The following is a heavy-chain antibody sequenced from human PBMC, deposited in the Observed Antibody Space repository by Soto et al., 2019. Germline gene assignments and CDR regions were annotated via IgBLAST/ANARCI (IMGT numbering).Heavy chain of an antibody. Sequence: GGSLRLSCAASGFIFSSYTMHWVRQAPGKGLEWVGVITYDGSNQYYADSVEGRFTISRDNSRNMLFLQMNSLRPDDTAVYYCARAPSGSYPEFDYWGQGTLVTVSS. V-gene: IGHV3-30-3*01. D-gene: IGHD1-26*01. CDR1: GFIFSSYT. CDR2: ITYDGSNQ. CDR3: ARAPSGSYPEFDY. J-gene: IGHJ4*02.